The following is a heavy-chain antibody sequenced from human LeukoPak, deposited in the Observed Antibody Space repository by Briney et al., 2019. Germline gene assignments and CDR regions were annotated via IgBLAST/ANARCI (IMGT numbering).Heavy chain of an antibody. D-gene: IGHD4/OR15-4a*01. CDR1: GGSISSGCYS. Sequence: PSQTLSLTCAVSGGSISSGCYSWSWLRQPPGQGLEWVGYIYYSRSYYYYPYLKIRITISVSTTKNQLYLNLMSATAADMAYCFCASAKWRPPYFFDCWGQRTLVTASS. CDR2: IYYSRSY. V-gene: IGHV4-30-4*07. CDR3: ASAKWRPPYFFDC. J-gene: IGHJ4*02.